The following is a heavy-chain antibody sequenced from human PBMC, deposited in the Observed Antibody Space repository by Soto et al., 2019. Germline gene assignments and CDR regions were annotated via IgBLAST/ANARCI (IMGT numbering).Heavy chain of an antibody. CDR3: ARWNVQHDSYGYF. Sequence: SLRLSCAASGFTFSSYPMHWLRQAPGKGLEWVAVLSYDGSDKYYADSVKGRFSISRDNSQNTLYLQMNSLRAEDTAVYYCARWNVQHDSYGYFWGQGTLVTVSS. D-gene: IGHD5-18*01. J-gene: IGHJ4*02. CDR1: GFTFSSYP. CDR2: LSYDGSDK. V-gene: IGHV3-30-3*01.